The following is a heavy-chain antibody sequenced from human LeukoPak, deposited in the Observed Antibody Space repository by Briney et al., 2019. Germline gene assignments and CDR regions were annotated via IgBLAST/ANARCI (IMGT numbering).Heavy chain of an antibody. Sequence: PGRSLRLSCAASGFTFSSYAMHWVRQAPGKGLEWVAVISYDGSNKYYADSVKGRFTISRDNSKNTLYLRMNSLRAEDTAVYYCARDNEEIVVVPAAIDYWGQGTLVTVSS. V-gene: IGHV3-30*04. J-gene: IGHJ4*02. CDR3: ARDNEEIVVVPAAIDY. D-gene: IGHD2-2*01. CDR1: GFTFSSYA. CDR2: ISYDGSNK.